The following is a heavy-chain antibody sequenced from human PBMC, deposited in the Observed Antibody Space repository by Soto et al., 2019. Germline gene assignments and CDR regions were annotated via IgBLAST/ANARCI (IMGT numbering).Heavy chain of an antibody. CDR3: ARYDSSGYYWPYYYYGMDL. J-gene: IGHJ6*02. V-gene: IGHV3-21*01. CDR2: ISSSGSYI. D-gene: IGHD3-22*01. Sequence: EVQLVESGGGLVKPGGSLRLSCAASGFTFSTYSMNWVRQAPGKGLEWVSSISSSGSYIYYGDSVKGRFTISRDNAKNSLYLQMNSLRAEDTAVYYCARYDSSGYYWPYYYYGMDLWGQGTTVTVSS. CDR1: GFTFSTYS.